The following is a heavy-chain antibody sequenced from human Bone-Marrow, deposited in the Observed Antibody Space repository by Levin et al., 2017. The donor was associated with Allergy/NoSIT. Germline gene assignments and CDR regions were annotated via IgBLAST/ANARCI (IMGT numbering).Heavy chain of an antibody. CDR2: INDSGMS. CDR3: ARGGRYDVMSGYYVGAFDV. J-gene: IGHJ3*01. CDR1: GGSFSGYY. V-gene: IGHV4-34*01. D-gene: IGHD3-3*01. Sequence: SSETLSLTCAAYGGSFSGYYWSWIRQPPGKGLEWIGEINDSGMSNYNPSLKSRVTISVDKSKKEFSLKLNSVTAADTAVYYCARGGRYDVMSGYYVGAFDVWGQGTKVTVSS.